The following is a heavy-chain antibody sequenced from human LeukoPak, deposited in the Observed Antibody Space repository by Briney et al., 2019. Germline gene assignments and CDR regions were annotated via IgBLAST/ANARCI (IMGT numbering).Heavy chain of an antibody. J-gene: IGHJ4*02. CDR3: ARVEATSYQTLFLLWDY. CDR2: INQDGRDK. CDR1: GFTFSSYG. Sequence: PGGSLRLSCAASGFTFSSYGTFRAYAMSWVRHTPGKGLEWVANINQDGRDKYYVDSVRGRFTISRDNAKNSLYLQMNSLRDEDTAVYYCARVEATSYQTLFLLWDYWGQGTLVTVSS. D-gene: IGHD2/OR15-2a*01. V-gene: IGHV3-7*01.